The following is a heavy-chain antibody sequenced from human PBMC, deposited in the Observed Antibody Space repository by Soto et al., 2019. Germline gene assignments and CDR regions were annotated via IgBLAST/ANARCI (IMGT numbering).Heavy chain of an antibody. CDR3: ARGVCSGTDCLDYYFDY. J-gene: IGHJ4*01. V-gene: IGHV3-7*01. Sequence: PGGSLRLSCAASGFTFVTYWMSWVRQAPGKGLEWVANIKQDGSERHYVDSVKDRFIISRDNAKNSLYLQMSSLRAEDTAVYYCARGVCSGTDCLDYYFDYWGQRTLVTVSS. D-gene: IGHD2-15*01. CDR2: IKQDGSER. CDR1: GFTFVTYW.